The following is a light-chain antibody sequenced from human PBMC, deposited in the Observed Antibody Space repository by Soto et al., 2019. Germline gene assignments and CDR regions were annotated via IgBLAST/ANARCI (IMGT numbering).Light chain of an antibody. CDR3: QQRSNWPLT. CDR2: DAS. V-gene: IGKV3-11*01. J-gene: IGKJ1*01. Sequence: EIVLTQSQATLSLSPGERATLSCRASQSVSSYLAWYQQKPGQAPRLLIYDASNRATGIPARFSGSGSGTDFTLTISSLEPEDFAVYYCQQRSNWPLTFGQWTKGDIK. CDR1: QSVSSY.